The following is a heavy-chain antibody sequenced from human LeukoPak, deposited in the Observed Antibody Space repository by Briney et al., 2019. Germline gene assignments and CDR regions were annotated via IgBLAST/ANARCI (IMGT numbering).Heavy chain of an antibody. V-gene: IGHV4-39*01. CDR3: ARQTTPLWSGYS. CDR2: ISYSGGT. J-gene: IGHJ4*02. D-gene: IGHD3-3*01. CDR1: GGSISSSGYY. Sequence: SETLSLTCTASGGSISSSGYYWGWTRQPPGKGLEWFGSISYSGGTSYNPSLRSRVTISIDTSRNQFSLNLSSVTAADTAVYYCARQTTPLWSGYSWGQGTLVTVSS.